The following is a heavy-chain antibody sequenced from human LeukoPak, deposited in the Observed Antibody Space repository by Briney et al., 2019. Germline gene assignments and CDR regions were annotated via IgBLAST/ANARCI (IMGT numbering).Heavy chain of an antibody. CDR3: ARGYLYGSAPMGPDY. CDR2: FYSGGDT. J-gene: IGHJ4*02. Sequence: GGSLRLSCAASGFTFSNAWMNWVRQAPGKGLEWVSVFYSGGDTHYADSVKGRFTISRDNSKNTLYLQMNSLRAEDTAVYYCARGYLYGSAPMGPDYWGQGTLVTVSS. D-gene: IGHD3-10*01. CDR1: GFTFSNAW. V-gene: IGHV3-53*01.